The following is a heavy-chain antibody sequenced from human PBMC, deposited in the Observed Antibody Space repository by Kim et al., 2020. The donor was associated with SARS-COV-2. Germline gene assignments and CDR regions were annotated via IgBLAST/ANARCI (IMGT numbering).Heavy chain of an antibody. V-gene: IGHV3-30*18. CDR2: ISYDGSNK. CDR1: GFTFSSYG. D-gene: IGHD3-22*01. Sequence: GGSLRLSCAASGFTFSSYGMHWVRQAPGKGLEWVAVISYDGSNKYYADSVKGRFTISRDNSKNTLYLQMNSLRAEDTAVYYCAKASYYYDSSGPNDAFDIWGQGTMVTVSS. J-gene: IGHJ3*02. CDR3: AKASYYYDSSGPNDAFDI.